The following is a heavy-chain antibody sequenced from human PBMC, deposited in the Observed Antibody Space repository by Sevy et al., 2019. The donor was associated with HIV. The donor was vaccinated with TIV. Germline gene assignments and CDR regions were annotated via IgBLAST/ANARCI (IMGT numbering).Heavy chain of an antibody. D-gene: IGHD6-6*01. V-gene: IGHV3-30*18. J-gene: IGHJ5*02. CDR2: ISYDGSNK. CDR3: AQGSSSKIYNWFDP. CDR1: GFTFSSYG. Sequence: GGSLRLSCAASGFTFSSYGMHWVRQAPGKGLEWVAVISYDGSNKYYADSVKGRFTISRDNSKNTLYLQMNSLRAEDTAVYYCAQGSSSKIYNWFDPWGQGTLVTVSS.